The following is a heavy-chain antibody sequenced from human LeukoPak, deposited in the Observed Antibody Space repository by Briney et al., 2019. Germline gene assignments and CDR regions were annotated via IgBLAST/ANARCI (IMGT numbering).Heavy chain of an antibody. CDR2: ISGSGGST. CDR3: AKDHSSSTGWDDAFDI. CDR1: GFTFSSYA. D-gene: IGHD2-2*01. Sequence: GESLRLSGAASGFTFSSYAMSWVRQAPGKGLKGGSAISGSGGSTYYADSVRGRFTISRDNSKNTLYLKMNSLRTDDTAVYYCAKDHSSSTGWDDAFDIWGQGTMVTVSS. V-gene: IGHV3-23*01. J-gene: IGHJ3*02.